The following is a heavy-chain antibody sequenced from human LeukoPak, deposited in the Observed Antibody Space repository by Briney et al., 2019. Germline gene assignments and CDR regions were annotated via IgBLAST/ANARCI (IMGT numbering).Heavy chain of an antibody. CDR2: IYTSGST. CDR3: ARDYSRYYYYYMDV. D-gene: IGHD2-15*01. V-gene: IGHV4-4*07. CDR1: GGSISSYY. Sequence: SETLSLTCTVSGGSISSYYWSWIRQPAGKGLEWIGRIYTSGSTNYNPSLKSRVTMSVDTSKNQFSLKLSCVTAADTAVYYCARDYSRYYYYYMDVWGKGTTVTVSS. J-gene: IGHJ6*03.